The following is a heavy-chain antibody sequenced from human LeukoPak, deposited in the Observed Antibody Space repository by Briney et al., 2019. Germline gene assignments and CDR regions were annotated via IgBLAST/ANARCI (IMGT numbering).Heavy chain of an antibody. CDR2: IWYDGRNK. D-gene: IGHD3-22*01. V-gene: IGHV3-33*01. CDR3: AREFGYYYDSSGYKTADY. CDR1: GFTFSSYG. J-gene: IGHJ4*02. Sequence: GRSLRLSCAACGFTFSSYGMHWVRQAPGKGLEGVAVIWYDGRNKYYADSVKGRFTISRDNSKNTLYLQMNSLRAEDTAVYYCAREFGYYYDSSGYKTADYWGQGTLVTVSS.